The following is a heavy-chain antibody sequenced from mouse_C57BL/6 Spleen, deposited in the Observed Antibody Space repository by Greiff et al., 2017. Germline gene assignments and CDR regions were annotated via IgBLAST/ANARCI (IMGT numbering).Heavy chain of an antibody. Sequence: EVQLVESGPGLVKPSQSLSLTCSVTGYSITSGYYWNWIRQFPGNKLEWMGYISYDGSNNYNPSLKNRNSITRDTSKNQVFLKLNSVTTEDTATYYCARDSNYIYYCDYWGQGTTLTVSS. CDR1: GYSITSGYY. J-gene: IGHJ2*01. V-gene: IGHV3-6*01. CDR2: ISYDGSN. CDR3: ARDSNYIYYCDY. D-gene: IGHD2-5*01.